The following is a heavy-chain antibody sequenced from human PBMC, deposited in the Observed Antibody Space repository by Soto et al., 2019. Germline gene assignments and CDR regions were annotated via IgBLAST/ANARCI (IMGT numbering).Heavy chain of an antibody. CDR2: ISASGLST. CDR1: GFSFTSCA. J-gene: IGHJ4*02. CDR3: VKDEVADPMSSLDY. V-gene: IGHV3-23*01. D-gene: IGHD2-2*01. Sequence: LRLSCGAFGFSFTSCAMSWVRQAPGKGLEWVSVISASGLSTYYADSVKGRLTISRDNSKNTLYLQLSSLRAEDTAVYYCVKDEVADPMSSLDYWGQGTLVTVSS.